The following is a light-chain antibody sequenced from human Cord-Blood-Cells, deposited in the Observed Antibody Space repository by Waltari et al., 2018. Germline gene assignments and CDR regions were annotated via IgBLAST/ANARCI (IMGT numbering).Light chain of an antibody. CDR1: IGSIASNY. CDR3: QSYDSSNQV. Sequence: NFMLTQPHSVSESPGNTVTISCTRSIGSIASNYVQWYQQRPGSSPTTGIYEDNQRPAGVPVRFSGSIDSSSNSAYLTISGLKTEDEADYYCQSYDSSNQVFGGGTKLTVL. V-gene: IGLV6-57*01. J-gene: IGLJ3*02. CDR2: EDN.